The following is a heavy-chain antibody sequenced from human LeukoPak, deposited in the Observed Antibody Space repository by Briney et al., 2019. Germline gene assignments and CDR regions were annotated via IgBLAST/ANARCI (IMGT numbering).Heavy chain of an antibody. J-gene: IGHJ4*02. Sequence: PGGSLRLSCAASGFTFSTYAMSWVRQAPGKGLEWVSTISGSVGSTFNADSVKGRFTISRDNSKSTLYLQMNSLRAEDTAVYYCAKVIFRGLFQGRYFDYWGQGTLVTVSS. D-gene: IGHD2-21*01. CDR1: GFTFSTYA. CDR3: AKVIFRGLFQGRYFDY. CDR2: ISGSVGST. V-gene: IGHV3-23*01.